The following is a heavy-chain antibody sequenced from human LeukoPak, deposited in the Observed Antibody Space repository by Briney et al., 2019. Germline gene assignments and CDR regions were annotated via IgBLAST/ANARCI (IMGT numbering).Heavy chain of an antibody. CDR2: IQNSAIYRAKI. Sequence: PSETLSLTCVVSGGSIGSYYWTWIRQPPGKGLEWVGYIQNSAIYRAKIKSSPSLQSRVSLSIDLSKKEVSLTVSSVTAADTAVYYCARLSSTLYYSMDVWGPGTAVTVSS. D-gene: IGHD6-6*01. J-gene: IGHJ6*02. CDR3: ARLSSTLYYSMDV. CDR1: GGSIGSYY. V-gene: IGHV4-59*08.